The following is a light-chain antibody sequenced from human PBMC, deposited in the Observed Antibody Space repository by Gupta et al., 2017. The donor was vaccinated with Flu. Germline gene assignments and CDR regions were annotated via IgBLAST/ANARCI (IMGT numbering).Light chain of an antibody. J-gene: IGLJ1*01. CDR2: GKS. CDR1: SSNIGSNN. Sequence: VTISCSGSSSNIGSNNVNWYQQVPGTAPKLLIYGKSQRPSGVPDRFSGSKSGTSASLAISGLQSEDEADYYWAAWDDSLNGHYVFGTGTKVTVL. CDR3: AAWDDSLNGHYV. V-gene: IGLV1-44*01.